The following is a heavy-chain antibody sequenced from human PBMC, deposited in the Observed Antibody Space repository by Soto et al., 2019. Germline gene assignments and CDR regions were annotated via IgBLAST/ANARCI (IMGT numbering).Heavy chain of an antibody. V-gene: IGHV3-7*01. CDR3: AREKGVVDN. D-gene: IGHD3-16*01. Sequence: EVHLVESGGGLVQPGGALRLSRAASGFSFEICWVGWVRQAPGRGLAGVANLNPDGSGEDSLDSVKGRFTISRDNAKTSGYLQMNSLVGDDTAADHRAREKGVVDNGGQGTPVTVSA. J-gene: IGHJ4*02. CDR2: LNPDGSGE. CDR1: GFSFEICW.